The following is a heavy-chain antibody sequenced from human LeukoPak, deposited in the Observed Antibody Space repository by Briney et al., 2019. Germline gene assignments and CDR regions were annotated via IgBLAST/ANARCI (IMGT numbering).Heavy chain of an antibody. CDR3: AKAYDLVEYFDY. CDR1: GFTFSSYG. V-gene: IGHV3-30*02. Sequence: GGSLRLSCAASGFTFSSYGMHWVRQAPGKGLEWVAFIRYDGSNKYYADSVKGRFTISRDNSKNTLYLQMNSLRAEDTAVYYCAKAYDLVEYFDYWGQGTLVTVSS. CDR2: IRYDGSNK. J-gene: IGHJ4*02. D-gene: IGHD3-3*01.